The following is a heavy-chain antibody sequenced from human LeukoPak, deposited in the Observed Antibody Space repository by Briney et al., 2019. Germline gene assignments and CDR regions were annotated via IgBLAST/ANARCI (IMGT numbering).Heavy chain of an antibody. CDR3: ARGYCSGGSCPPDYYYYYYMDV. J-gene: IGHJ6*03. Sequence: SETLSLTCTVSGYSISSGYYWGWIRQPPGKGLEWIGVYHVGTTDYNPSLKSRVTISLDTSKNQFSLKLSSVTAADTAVYYCARGYCSGGSCPPDYYYYYYMDVWGKGTTVTISS. D-gene: IGHD2-15*01. CDR2: VYHVGTT. CDR1: GYSISSGYY. V-gene: IGHV4-38-2*02.